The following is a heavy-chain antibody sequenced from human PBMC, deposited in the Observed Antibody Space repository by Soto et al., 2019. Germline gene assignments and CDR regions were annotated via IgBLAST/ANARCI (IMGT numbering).Heavy chain of an antibody. CDR2: ISSNGGST. CDR1: GFTFSSYA. V-gene: IGHV3-64*01. CDR3: ARSPGGRNYYYGMDV. J-gene: IGHJ6*02. D-gene: IGHD3-16*01. Sequence: SGGSLRLSCAASGFTFSSYAMRWVRQAPGKGLEYVSAISSNGGSTYYANSVKGRFTISRDNSKNTLYLQMGSLRAEDMAVYYCARSPGGRNYYYGMDVWGQGTTVTVSS.